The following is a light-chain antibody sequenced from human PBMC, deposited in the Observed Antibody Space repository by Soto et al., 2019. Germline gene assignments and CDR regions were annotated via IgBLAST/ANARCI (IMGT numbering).Light chain of an antibody. J-gene: IGLJ1*01. CDR3: QSNDSSLSAFYV. V-gene: IGLV1-40*01. CDR2: GNS. Sequence: QLVLTQPPSVSGAPGQRVTISCTGSSSNIGAGYDVHWYQQLPGTAPKLLIYGNSNRPSGVPDRFSGSKSGTSASLAITGLQAEDEADYYCQSNDSSLSAFYVFGTGTKVTVL. CDR1: SSNIGAGYD.